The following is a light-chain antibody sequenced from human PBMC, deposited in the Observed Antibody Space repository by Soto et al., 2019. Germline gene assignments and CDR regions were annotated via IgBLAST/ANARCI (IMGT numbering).Light chain of an antibody. J-gene: IGLJ1*01. Sequence: QSALTQPAPVPGYPGQSITISCTGTSSAVGSYNLVCCYQQHPGKAPNLVIYEGSKRPSGVSNRFSGSKSGNTASLTISGLQAEDVADYYCCSDAGSSTYVFGTGTKGTVL. CDR3: CSDAGSSTYV. CDR1: SSAVGSYNL. V-gene: IGLV2-23*01. CDR2: EGS.